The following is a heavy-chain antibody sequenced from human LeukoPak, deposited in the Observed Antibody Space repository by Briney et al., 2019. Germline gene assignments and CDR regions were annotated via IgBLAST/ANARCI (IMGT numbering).Heavy chain of an antibody. D-gene: IGHD3-10*01. CDR2: INHSGST. Sequence: PSETLSLTCAVYGGSFSGYYWSWIRQPPGKGLEWIGEINHSGSTNYNPSLKSRVTISVDTSKNQFSLKLSSVTAADTAVYYCARGPYYYGSGNAFDIWGQGTMVTVSS. CDR3: ARGPYYYGSGNAFDI. J-gene: IGHJ3*02. CDR1: GGSFSGYY. V-gene: IGHV4-34*01.